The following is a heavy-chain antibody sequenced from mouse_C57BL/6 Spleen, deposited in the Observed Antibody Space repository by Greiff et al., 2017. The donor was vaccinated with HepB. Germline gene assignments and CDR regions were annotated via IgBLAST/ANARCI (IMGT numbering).Heavy chain of an antibody. J-gene: IGHJ4*01. CDR3: ARDHYGRGAMDY. CDR2: SRNKANDYTT. D-gene: IGHD1-1*01. Sequence: EVNVVDSGGGLVQSGRSLRLSCATSGFTFSDFYMEWVRQAPGKGLEWIAASRNKANDYTTEYSASVKGRFIVSRDTSQSILYLQMNALRAEDTAIYYCARDHYGRGAMDYWGQGTSVTVSS. CDR1: GFTFSDFY. V-gene: IGHV7-1*01.